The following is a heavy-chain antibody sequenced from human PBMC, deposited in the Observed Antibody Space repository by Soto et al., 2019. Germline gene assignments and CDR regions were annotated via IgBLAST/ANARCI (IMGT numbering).Heavy chain of an antibody. CDR2: INPNSGGT. Sequence: ASVKLSCKASGDALTGNYMHWVRQAPGQGLEWMGWINPNSGGTNYAQKFQGWVTMTRDTSISTAYMELSRLRSDDTAVYYCARGTHYGMDVWGQGTTVTVSS. V-gene: IGHV1-2*04. CDR3: ARGTHYGMDV. J-gene: IGHJ6*02. CDR1: GDALTGNY.